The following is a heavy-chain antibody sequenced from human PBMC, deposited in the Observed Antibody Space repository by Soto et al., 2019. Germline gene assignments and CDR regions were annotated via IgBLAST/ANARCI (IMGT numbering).Heavy chain of an antibody. J-gene: IGHJ4*02. CDR1: AFTFSSYA. D-gene: IGHD2-15*01. CDR3: AKDQGYCSRGSCYFDY. CDR2: ISGSGGST. Sequence: EVQLLESGGGLVQPGGSLRLSCAASAFTFSSYAMSWVRQAPGKGLEWVSAISGSGGSTYYADSVKGRFIISRDNSKNTLYLPMNSLRAVDTAVYYCAKDQGYCSRGSCYFDYWGQGTLVSVSS. V-gene: IGHV3-23*01.